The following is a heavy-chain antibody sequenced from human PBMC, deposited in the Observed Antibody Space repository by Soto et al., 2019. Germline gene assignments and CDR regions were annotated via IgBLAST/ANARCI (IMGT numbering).Heavy chain of an antibody. D-gene: IGHD3-10*01. CDR2: IYYSGST. CDR3: ARDRSIVVRGVIILGYFDL. V-gene: IGHV4-61*01. J-gene: IGHJ2*01. Sequence: QVQLQESGPGLVKPSETLSLTCTVSGGSVSSGSYYWSWIRQPPGKGLEWIGYIYYSGSTNYNPYLKSRVTISVDTSKNQFSLKLSSVTAADTAVYYCARDRSIVVRGVIILGYFDLWGRGTLVTVSS. CDR1: GGSVSSGSYY.